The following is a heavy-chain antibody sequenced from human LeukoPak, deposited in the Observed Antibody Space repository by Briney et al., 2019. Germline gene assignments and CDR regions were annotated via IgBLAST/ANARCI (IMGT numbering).Heavy chain of an antibody. CDR2: IYYSGST. CDR3: ARSHYDFWSGSGMFDY. V-gene: IGHV4-39*01. D-gene: IGHD3-3*01. Sequence: SETLSLTCTVSGGSISSSSYYWGWIRQPPGKGLEWIGSIYYSGSTYYNPSLKSRVTISVDTSKNQFSLKLSSVTAADTAVYYCARSHYDFWSGSGMFDYWGQGTLVTVSS. CDR1: GGSISSSSYY. J-gene: IGHJ4*02.